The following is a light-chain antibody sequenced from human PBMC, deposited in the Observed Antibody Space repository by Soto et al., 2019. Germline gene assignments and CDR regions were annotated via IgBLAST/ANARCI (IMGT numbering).Light chain of an antibody. Sequence: EIVLTQSPGTLSLSPGERATLSCRASQSVSTYLAWYHQKPGQAPRLLIYGASSRATDIPDRFSGSGSGTAFPLTISRLEPEDFAVYYCQQYGSSPMYTFGQGTKLEIK. V-gene: IGKV3-20*01. CDR2: GAS. CDR3: QQYGSSPMYT. J-gene: IGKJ2*01. CDR1: QSVSTY.